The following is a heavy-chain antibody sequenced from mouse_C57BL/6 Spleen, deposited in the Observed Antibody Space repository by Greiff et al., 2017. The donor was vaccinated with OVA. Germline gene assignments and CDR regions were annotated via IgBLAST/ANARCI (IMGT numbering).Heavy chain of an antibody. D-gene: IGHD2-3*01. CDR3: ARYSYDGYYPFAY. Sequence: EVMLVESGGGLVQPGGSLSLSCAASGFTFTDYYMSWVRQPPGKALEWLGFIRNKANGYTTEYSASVKGRFTLSRDNSQSILYLQMNALRAEDSATYDCARYSYDGYYPFAYWGQGTLVTVSA. CDR2: IRNKANGYTT. V-gene: IGHV7-3*01. J-gene: IGHJ3*01. CDR1: GFTFTDYY.